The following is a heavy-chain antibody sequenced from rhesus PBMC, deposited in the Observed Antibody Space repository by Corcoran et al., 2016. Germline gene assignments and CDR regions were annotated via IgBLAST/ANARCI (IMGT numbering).Heavy chain of an antibody. Sequence: QVQLQESGPGLVKPSETLSLTCTVSGASISSNWWSWIRQPPGKGLEWIGEINGNSGSTKYNPSLKSRVTISKDASKNQFSLKLSSVTAADTAVYYCARDSYCSGIYCYDYWGQGVLVTVSS. CDR3: ARDSYCSGIYCYDY. CDR1: GASISSNW. J-gene: IGHJ4*01. CDR2: INGNSGST. D-gene: IGHD2-27*01. V-gene: IGHV4-80*01.